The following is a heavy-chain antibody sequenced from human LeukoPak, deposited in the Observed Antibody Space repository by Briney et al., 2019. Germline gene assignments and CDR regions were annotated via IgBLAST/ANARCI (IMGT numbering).Heavy chain of an antibody. Sequence: PSETLSLTCTVSGDAISSYYWSWIRQPAGKGREWIGRIYTSGSTNYNPSLKSRVTMSVDTSKNQFSLKLSSVTAADTGVYYCARGVRYSSGWNNWFDPWGQGTLVTVSS. CDR1: GDAISSYY. J-gene: IGHJ5*02. D-gene: IGHD6-25*01. V-gene: IGHV4-4*07. CDR2: IYTSGST. CDR3: ARGVRYSSGWNNWFDP.